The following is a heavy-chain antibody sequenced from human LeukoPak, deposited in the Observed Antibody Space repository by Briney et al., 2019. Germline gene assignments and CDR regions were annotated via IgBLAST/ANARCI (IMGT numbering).Heavy chain of an antibody. J-gene: IGHJ4*02. CDR3: ARVKSGSYYDD. V-gene: IGHV3-48*03. Sequence: GGSLCLSCAASGFTFSSYEMNWVRQAPGKGLAWVSYISNSGSTIYYADSVKGRFTISRDNAKNSLYLQMNSLRAEDTAVYYCARVKSGSYYDDWGQGTLVTVSS. D-gene: IGHD1-26*01. CDR2: ISNSGSTI. CDR1: GFTFSSYE.